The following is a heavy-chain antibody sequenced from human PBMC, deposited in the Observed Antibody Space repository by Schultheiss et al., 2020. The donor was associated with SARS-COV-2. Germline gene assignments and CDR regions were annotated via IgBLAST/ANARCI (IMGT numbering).Heavy chain of an antibody. Sequence: SETLSLTCTVSGGSVSSGSYYWSWIRQSPGKGLEWIGEINHSGSTNYNPSLKSRVTISVDTSKNQFSLKLSSVTAADTAVYYCARSYYGSGSHLDYWGQGTLVTVSS. CDR2: INHSGST. J-gene: IGHJ4*02. CDR3: ARSYYGSGSHLDY. D-gene: IGHD3-10*01. CDR1: GGSVSSGSYY. V-gene: IGHV4-61*01.